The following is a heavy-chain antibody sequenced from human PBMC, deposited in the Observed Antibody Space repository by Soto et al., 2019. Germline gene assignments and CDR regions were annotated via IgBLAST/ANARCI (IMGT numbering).Heavy chain of an antibody. CDR3: ARAAWGLWFGYMDI. Sequence: EVQLVESGGGLVQPGGSLRLSCAASGFSVSSNYMSWVRQAPGKGLEWDSVIYSGGSTYYADSVKGRFTISRHNSENTLYLQMNSLRAEDTAVYYCARAAWGLWFGYMDIWGKGTTFTVSS. D-gene: IGHD3-10*01. J-gene: IGHJ6*03. CDR2: IYSGGST. CDR1: GFSVSSNY. V-gene: IGHV3-53*04.